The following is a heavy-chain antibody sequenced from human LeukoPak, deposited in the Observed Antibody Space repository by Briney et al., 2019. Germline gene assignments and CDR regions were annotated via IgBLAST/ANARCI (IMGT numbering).Heavy chain of an antibody. V-gene: IGHV3-7*05. D-gene: IGHD2-15*01. CDR3: ARDHDRYCSGGSCALFDY. Sequence: PGGSLRLSCAASGLTFSSYWMSWVRQAPPGKGLEWVANIKQDGSEKYYVDSVKGRFTISRDNAQNSLYLQMNSLRAEDTAVYYCARDHDRYCSGGSCALFDYWGQGTLVTVSS. CDR2: IKQDGSEK. J-gene: IGHJ4*02. CDR1: GLTFSSYW.